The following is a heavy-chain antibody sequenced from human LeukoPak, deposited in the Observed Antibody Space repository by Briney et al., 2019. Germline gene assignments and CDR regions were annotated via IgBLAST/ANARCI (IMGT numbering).Heavy chain of an antibody. CDR3: ASPLVGATSFDAFDI. D-gene: IGHD1-26*01. V-gene: IGHV4-61*02. Sequence: ASETLSLTCTVSGGSISSDTCYWSWIRQPAGKGLEWIGRMYNSGSTNYNPSLKSRVTISVDTSKNQFSLKLSSVTAADTAVYYCASPLVGATSFDAFDIWGQGTMVTVSS. CDR1: GGSISSDTCY. J-gene: IGHJ3*02. CDR2: MYNSGST.